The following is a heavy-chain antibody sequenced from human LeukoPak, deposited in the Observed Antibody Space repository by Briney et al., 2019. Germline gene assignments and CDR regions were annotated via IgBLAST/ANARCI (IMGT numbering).Heavy chain of an antibody. V-gene: IGHV3-30*18. CDR2: ISYDASNK. CDR3: AELGITMIGGV. D-gene: IGHD3-10*02. Sequence: GGSLRLSCAASGFTFSSFGMHWVRHAPGKGLEWVAVISYDASNKDYADSVKGRFTVSRDNSKNTLYLQMNSVRVEDTAVYYCAELGITMIGGVWGKGTTVTISS. CDR1: GFTFSSFG. J-gene: IGHJ6*04.